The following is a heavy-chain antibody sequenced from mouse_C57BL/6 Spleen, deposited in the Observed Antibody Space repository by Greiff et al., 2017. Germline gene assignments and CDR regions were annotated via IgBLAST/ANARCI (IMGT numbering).Heavy chain of an antibody. CDR2: ILPGSGST. CDR3: ARGEGDYYGSSPPFAY. V-gene: IGHV1-9*01. J-gene: IGHJ3*01. D-gene: IGHD1-1*01. Sequence: VQLQQSGAELMKPGASVKLSCKATGYTFTGYWIEGVKQRPGHGLEWIGEILPGSGSTNYNEKFKGKAPFTADTSSNTAYMQLSSLTTEDSAIYYCARGEGDYYGSSPPFAYWGQGTLVSVSA. CDR1: GYTFTGYW.